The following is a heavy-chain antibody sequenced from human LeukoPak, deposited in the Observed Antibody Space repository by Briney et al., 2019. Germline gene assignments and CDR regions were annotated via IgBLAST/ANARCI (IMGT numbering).Heavy chain of an antibody. CDR1: GYSFTNYY. D-gene: IGHD5-18*01. J-gene: IGHJ4*02. Sequence: ASVKVSCKASGYSFTNYYLHWVRQAPGQGLEYMGIINPSGGSSGGSTTYAQKFQGRVTMTRDTSTSTVYMELSNLRSEDTAVYYCARGGYIHGSFDNWGQGTLVTVSS. CDR3: ARGGYIHGSFDN. CDR2: INPSGGSSGGST. V-gene: IGHV1-46*01.